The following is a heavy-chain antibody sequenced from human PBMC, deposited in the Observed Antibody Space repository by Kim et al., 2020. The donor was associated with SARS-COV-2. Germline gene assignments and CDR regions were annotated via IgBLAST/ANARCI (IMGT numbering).Heavy chain of an antibody. V-gene: IGHV4-34*01. J-gene: IGHJ4*02. CDR1: GGSFSGYY. CDR2: INHSGST. Sequence: SETLSLTCAVYGGSFSGYYWSWIRQPPGKGLEWFGEINHSGSTNYYPSLKSRVTITVDTTNNQFSLKLIAVIAADTAVYYCARSSYDSSGYSPHFDYWGQGTLVTVSS. CDR3: ARSSYDSSGYSPHFDY. D-gene: IGHD3-22*01.